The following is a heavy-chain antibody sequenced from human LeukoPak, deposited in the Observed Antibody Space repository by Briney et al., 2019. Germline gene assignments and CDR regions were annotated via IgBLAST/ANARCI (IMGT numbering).Heavy chain of an antibody. CDR1: GFTFSSYA. Sequence: GGSLRLSCAASGFTFSSYAMGWVRQAPGKGLEWVSSISGSGDTTYYADSVKGRFTISRDNAKNSLYLQMNSLRAEDTAVYYCARDKGGSGMEWPRLDDAFDIWGQGTMVTVSS. V-gene: IGHV3-23*01. J-gene: IGHJ3*02. CDR3: ARDKGGSGMEWPRLDDAFDI. D-gene: IGHD3-3*01. CDR2: ISGSGDTT.